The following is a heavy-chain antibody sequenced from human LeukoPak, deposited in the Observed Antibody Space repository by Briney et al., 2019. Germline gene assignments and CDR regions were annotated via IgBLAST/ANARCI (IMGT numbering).Heavy chain of an antibody. Sequence: PPETLCLTCAVYGGSFSAHYWSWIRQPPRKGLEWIGEINPSGSTNYNPSLKSRGTISVDTSKNKFSLKLTSVTAADTAVYYCARGWGYCISSLVYWGRGTLVTVSS. D-gene: IGHD6-6*01. V-gene: IGHV4-34*01. CDR3: ARGWGYCISSLVY. CDR2: INPSGST. CDR1: GGSFSAHY. J-gene: IGHJ4*02.